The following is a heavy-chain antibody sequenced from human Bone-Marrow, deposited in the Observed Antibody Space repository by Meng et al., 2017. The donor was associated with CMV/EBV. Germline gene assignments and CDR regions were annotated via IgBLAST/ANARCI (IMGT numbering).Heavy chain of an antibody. V-gene: IGHV3-49*04. CDR3: TRDGDFWSGYLLAGMDV. D-gene: IGHD3-3*01. CDR2: IRSKAYGGTT. J-gene: IGHJ6*02. CDR1: GFTFGDYA. Sequence: GGSLRLSCTASGFTFGDYAMSWVRQAPGKGLEWVGFIRSKAYGGTTEYAASVKGRFTISRDDSKSIAYLQMNSLKTEDTAVYYCTRDGDFWSGYLLAGMDVCGQGTTVTASS.